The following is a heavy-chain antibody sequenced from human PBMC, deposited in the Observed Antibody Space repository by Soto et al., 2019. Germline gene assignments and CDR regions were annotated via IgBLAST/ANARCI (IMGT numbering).Heavy chain of an antibody. V-gene: IGHV4-59*02. CDR3: AREVQIAAAGRRNFSHY. D-gene: IGHD6-13*01. CDR2: IYFRGST. CDR1: GGSVSGYY. J-gene: IGHJ4*02. Sequence: SETRSFTCTGSGGSVSGYYWSWIRQPPGKGLEWIGYIYFRGSTRNNPSLASRATISVDTSKNHLSLKLSSVTAAEKAVYYCAREVQIAAAGRRNFSHYSGQAPLLTVYS.